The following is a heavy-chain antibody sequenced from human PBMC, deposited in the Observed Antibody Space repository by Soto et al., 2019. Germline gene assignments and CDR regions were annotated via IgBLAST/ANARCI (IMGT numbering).Heavy chain of an antibody. Sequence: QVQLVESGGGVVQPGRSLRLSCAASGFTFSSYGMHWVRQAPGKGLEWVAVIWYDGSNKYYADSVKGRFTISRDNSKNTLYLQMSSLRAEDTAVYYCARGPYSSQGYFDYWGQGTLVTVSS. V-gene: IGHV3-33*01. CDR1: GFTFSSYG. D-gene: IGHD2-15*01. CDR3: ARGPYSSQGYFDY. CDR2: IWYDGSNK. J-gene: IGHJ4*02.